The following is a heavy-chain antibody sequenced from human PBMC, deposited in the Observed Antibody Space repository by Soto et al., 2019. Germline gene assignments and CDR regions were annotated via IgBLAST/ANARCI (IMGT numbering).Heavy chain of an antibody. CDR2: IYSGGST. CDR1: GFTVSSNY. Sequence: EVQLVESGGGLVQPGGSLRLSCAASGFTVSSNYMSWVRQAPGKGLEWVSVIYSGGSTYYADSVKGRFTISRDNSKNTLYLQMNSLSAEDTAVYYCARSIAVAGLDAFDIWGQGTMVTVSS. J-gene: IGHJ3*02. V-gene: IGHV3-66*01. D-gene: IGHD6-19*01. CDR3: ARSIAVAGLDAFDI.